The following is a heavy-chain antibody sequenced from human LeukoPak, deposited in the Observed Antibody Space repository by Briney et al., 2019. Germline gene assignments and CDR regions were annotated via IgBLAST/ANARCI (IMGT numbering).Heavy chain of an antibody. CDR1: GGSISTYY. V-gene: IGHV4-59*01. J-gene: IGHJ4*02. Sequence: SETLSLTCTVSGGSISTYYWSWLRQPPGKGLEWIGYIYDSGSTNYNPSLKSRVTISEDTSKRQFSLNLRSVTAADTAVYYCATVVGRYCSSTSSYIDYWGQGTLVTVSS. D-gene: IGHD2-2*01. CDR2: IYDSGST. CDR3: ATVVGRYCSSTSSYIDY.